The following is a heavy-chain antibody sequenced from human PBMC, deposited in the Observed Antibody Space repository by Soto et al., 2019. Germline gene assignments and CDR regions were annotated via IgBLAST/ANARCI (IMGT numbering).Heavy chain of an antibody. CDR2: ISYDGSNK. Sequence: QVQLVESGGGVVQPGRSLRLSCAASGFTFSSYGMHWVRQAPGKGLEWVAVISYDGSNKYYADSVKGRFTITRDNSKNTLYLQMNSLRAEDTAVYYCAKDRGLRFLEWLSNWGQGTLVTVSS. V-gene: IGHV3-30*18. J-gene: IGHJ4*02. D-gene: IGHD3-3*01. CDR1: GFTFSSYG. CDR3: AKDRGLRFLEWLSN.